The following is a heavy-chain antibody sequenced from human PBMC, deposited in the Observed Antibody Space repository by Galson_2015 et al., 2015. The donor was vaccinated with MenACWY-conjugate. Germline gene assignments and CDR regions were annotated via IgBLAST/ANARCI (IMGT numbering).Heavy chain of an antibody. D-gene: IGHD3-16*01. J-gene: IGHJ4*02. CDR3: ARDGFRGTVLRLWYFDS. V-gene: IGHV1-18*01. Sequence: SVKVSCKASGYTFTRYGISWVRQAPGQGLEWMGWISAYNRNTTFAQKYQGRVTMTIDVSTDTAYMELRSLRSDDTAVYYCARDGFRGTVLRLWYFDSWGQGTLVTVSS. CDR1: GYTFTRYG. CDR2: ISAYNRNT.